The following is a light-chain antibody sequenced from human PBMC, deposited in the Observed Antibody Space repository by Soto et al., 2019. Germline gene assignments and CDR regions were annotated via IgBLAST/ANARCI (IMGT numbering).Light chain of an antibody. CDR3: QQYGSSPIT. CDR1: QGIRHY. V-gene: IGKV1-27*01. J-gene: IGKJ5*01. Sequence: DIQMTQSPSSLSASVGDRVTITCRASQGIRHYLAWYQQKPGKVPKLLIYEASNLQSGVPSRLRGGGSGTEFTLTISSLQPEDFAVYYCQQYGSSPITFGQGTRLEIK. CDR2: EAS.